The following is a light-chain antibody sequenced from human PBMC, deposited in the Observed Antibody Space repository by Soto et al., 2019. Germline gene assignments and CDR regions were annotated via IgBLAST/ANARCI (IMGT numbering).Light chain of an antibody. CDR3: QTWGTGIHVV. Sequence: QPVLTQSPSASASLGASVKLTCTLSSGLSSYAIAWHQQQPEKGPRYLMNLNSDGSHSKGDGIPDRFSGSSSGAERYLTISSLQSEDEADYYCQTWGTGIHVVFGGGTKLTVL. CDR1: SGLSSYA. V-gene: IGLV4-69*01. J-gene: IGLJ2*01. CDR2: LNSDGSH.